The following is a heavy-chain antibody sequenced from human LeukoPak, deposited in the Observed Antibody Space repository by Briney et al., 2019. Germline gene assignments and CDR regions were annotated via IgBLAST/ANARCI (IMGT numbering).Heavy chain of an antibody. CDR3: ARGSLGDGSLLVDY. CDR1: GFTFSRYW. D-gene: IGHD1-26*01. CDR2: INSVGSDI. J-gene: IGHJ4*02. V-gene: IGHV3-74*01. Sequence: GGSLRLSCAASGFTFSRYWMHWVRQAPGKGLVWVSRINSVGSDITYADSVKGRFTISRDNAKNTVYLQMNSLRAEDTAVYYCARGSLGDGSLLVDYWGQGTLVTVSS.